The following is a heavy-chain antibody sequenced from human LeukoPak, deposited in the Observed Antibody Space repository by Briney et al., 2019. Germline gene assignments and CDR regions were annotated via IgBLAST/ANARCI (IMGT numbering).Heavy chain of an antibody. CDR3: ARGSGSGRAFDY. D-gene: IGHD3-10*01. J-gene: IGHJ4*02. Sequence: SVKVSCKASRATFSNYAISWVRQAPGQGLEWMGGIIPIFGTANYAQKFQGRVTITADKSTSTAYMELSSLRSEDTAVYYCARGSGSGRAFDYWGQGTLVTVSS. CDR2: IIPIFGTA. CDR1: RATFSNYA. V-gene: IGHV1-69*06.